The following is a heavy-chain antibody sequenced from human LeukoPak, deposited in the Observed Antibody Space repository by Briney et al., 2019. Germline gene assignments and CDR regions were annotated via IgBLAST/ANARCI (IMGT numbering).Heavy chain of an antibody. CDR2: ISYDGSNK. D-gene: IGHD6-13*01. J-gene: IGHJ4*02. CDR1: GFTFSSYA. CDR3: AREDRGIAPFDY. Sequence: GGSLRLSCAASGFTFSSYAMHRVRQAPGKGLEWVAVISYDGSNKYYADSVKGRFTISRDNSKNTLYLQMNSLRAEDTAVYYCAREDRGIAPFDYWGQGTLVTVSS. V-gene: IGHV3-30-3*01.